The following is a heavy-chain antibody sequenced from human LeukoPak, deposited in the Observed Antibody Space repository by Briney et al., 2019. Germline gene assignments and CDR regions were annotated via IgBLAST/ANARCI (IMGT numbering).Heavy chain of an antibody. J-gene: IGHJ4*02. D-gene: IGHD6-13*01. CDR2: INTKTGNP. V-gene: IGHV7-4-1*02. CDR3: ARGKANIAAAAVV. Sequence: ASVKVSCKTSGYTFSNYALNWVRQAPGQGLEWMGWINTKTGNPTYAPGFTGRFVFSLDTAVSTAYLQINILKTEDTAVYYCARGKANIAAAAVVWGQGTLVTVSS. CDR1: GYTFSNYA.